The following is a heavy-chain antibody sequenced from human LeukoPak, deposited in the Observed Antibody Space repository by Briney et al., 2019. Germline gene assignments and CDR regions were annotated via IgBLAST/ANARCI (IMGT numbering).Heavy chain of an antibody. V-gene: IGHV1-46*01. Sequence: ASVKVSCKASGYTFTDNHMHWVRQAPGQGLEWMGIINPSGGSTSYAQKFQGRVTMTRDTSTSTVYMELSSLRSEDTAVYCCARASSPLGNYFDYWGQGTLVTVSS. D-gene: IGHD6-13*01. J-gene: IGHJ4*02. CDR1: GYTFTDNH. CDR3: ARASSPLGNYFDY. CDR2: INPSGGST.